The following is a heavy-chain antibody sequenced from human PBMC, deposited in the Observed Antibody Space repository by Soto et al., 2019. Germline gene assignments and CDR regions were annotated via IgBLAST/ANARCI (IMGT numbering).Heavy chain of an antibody. D-gene: IGHD3-22*01. CDR3: ARGLLDSGYYYSWFDP. V-gene: IGHV4-31*02. J-gene: IGHJ5*02. CDR2: IYYSGST. CDR1: GGSISSGGYY. Sequence: SETLSLTCTVSGGSISSGGYYWIWIRHHPGKGLEWIGYIYYSGSTYYNPSLKSRVTISVDTSKNQFSLKLSSVTAADTAVYYCARGLLDSGYYYSWFDPWGQGTLVTVSS.